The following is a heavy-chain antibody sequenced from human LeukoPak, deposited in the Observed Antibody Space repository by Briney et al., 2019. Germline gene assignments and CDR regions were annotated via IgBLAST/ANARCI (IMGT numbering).Heavy chain of an antibody. Sequence: ASVKVSCKPSGYTFGTHWMHWVRRAPGQGLEWMAIINPSGDFRSYAQKFQGRVTVTRDMSTSTAYMELRSLRSDDTAVYYCARGNSQGWFDPWGQGTLVTVSS. D-gene: IGHD2-21*01. J-gene: IGHJ5*02. CDR1: GYTFGTHW. CDR3: ARGNSQGWFDP. CDR2: INPSGDFR. V-gene: IGHV1-46*01.